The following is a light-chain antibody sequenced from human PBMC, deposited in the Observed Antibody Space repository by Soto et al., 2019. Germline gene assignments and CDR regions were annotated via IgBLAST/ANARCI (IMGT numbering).Light chain of an antibody. V-gene: IGKV3-20*01. CDR2: RGS. CDR1: QNIRGNE. CDR3: QDYGTSAPWT. Sequence: EVVLTQSPGTLSLSPGYRATLSCRASQNIRGNELAWYQQKPGQAPRLLIYRGSSRATGIPDRFSCRWSGTDFTLTISRLEPEDFAVYYCQDYGTSAPWTFGQGTKVEIK. J-gene: IGKJ1*01.